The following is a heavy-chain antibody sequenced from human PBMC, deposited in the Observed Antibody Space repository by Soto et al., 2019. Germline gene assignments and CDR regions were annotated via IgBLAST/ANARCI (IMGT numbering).Heavy chain of an antibody. CDR3: AKDPDDYPSPLCFDY. D-gene: IGHD4-17*01. J-gene: IGHJ4*02. V-gene: IGHV3-23*01. CDR2: ISGSGGST. Sequence: GGSLRLSCAASGFIFSSHWISWVREAPGKGLEWVSAISGSGGSTYYADSVKGRFTISRDNSKNTLYLQMNSLRAEDAAVYYCAKDPDDYPSPLCFDYWGQGTLVTVSS. CDR1: GFIFSSHW.